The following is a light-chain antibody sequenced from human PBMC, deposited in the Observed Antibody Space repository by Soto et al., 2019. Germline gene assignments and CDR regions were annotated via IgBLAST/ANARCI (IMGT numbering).Light chain of an antibody. Sequence: VLTQPPSASGTPGQRVTISCSGSSSNIGSNTVNWYQQLPGTAPKLLIYSNNQRPSGVPDRFSGSKSGTSASLAISGLQSEDEADYYCAAWDDSLNGVVFGGGTKVTV. CDR1: SSNIGSNT. J-gene: IGLJ2*01. CDR2: SNN. V-gene: IGLV1-44*01. CDR3: AAWDDSLNGVV.